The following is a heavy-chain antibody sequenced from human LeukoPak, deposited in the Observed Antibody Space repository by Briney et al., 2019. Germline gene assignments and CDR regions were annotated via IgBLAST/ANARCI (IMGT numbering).Heavy chain of an antibody. V-gene: IGHV1-8*03. CDR1: GYTFTSYD. CDR2: MNPNSGNT. J-gene: IGHJ3*02. CDR3: ACRLAYYYDSSGDAFDI. Sequence: ASVKVSCKASGYTFTSYDINWVRQATGQGLEWMGWMNPNSGNTGYAQKFQGRVTITRNTSISTAYMELSSLRSEDTAVYYYACRLAYYYDSSGDAFDIWGQGTMVTVSS. D-gene: IGHD3-22*01.